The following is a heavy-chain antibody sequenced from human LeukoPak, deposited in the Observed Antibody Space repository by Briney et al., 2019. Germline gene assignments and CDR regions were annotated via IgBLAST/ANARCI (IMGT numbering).Heavy chain of an antibody. J-gene: IGHJ6*02. V-gene: IGHV4-34*01. CDR1: GGSFSGYY. CDR3: ARAGVLLWFGELLVPATVSMDV. D-gene: IGHD3-10*01. Sequence: PSETLSITCAVYGGSFSGYYWSWIRQPPGKGLEWIGEINHSGSTNYNPSLKSRVTISVDTSKNQFSLKLSSVTAADTAVYYCARAGVLLWFGELLVPATVSMDVWGQGTTVTVSS. CDR2: INHSGST.